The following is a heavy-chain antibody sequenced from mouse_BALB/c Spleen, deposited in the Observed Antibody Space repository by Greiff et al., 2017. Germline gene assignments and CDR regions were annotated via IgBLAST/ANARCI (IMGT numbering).Heavy chain of an antibody. CDR1: GYSFTSYY. V-gene: IGHV1-66*01. Sequence: QVQLQQSGPELVKPGASVKISCKASGYSFTSYYIHWVKQRPGQGLEWIGWIFPGSGNTKYNEKFKGKATLTADTSSSTAYMQLSSLTSEDSAVYFCAREGLPPAMDYWGQGTSVTVSS. D-gene: IGHD2-2*01. J-gene: IGHJ4*01. CDR2: IFPGSGNT. CDR3: AREGLPPAMDY.